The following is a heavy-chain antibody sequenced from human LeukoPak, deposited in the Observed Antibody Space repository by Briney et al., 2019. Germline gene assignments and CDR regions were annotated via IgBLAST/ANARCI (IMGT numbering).Heavy chain of an antibody. CDR2: INPNSGGT. CDR1: GYTFTGYY. D-gene: IGHD6-19*01. V-gene: IGHV1-2*06. J-gene: IGHJ4*02. CDR3: ARAAQSISGGQKEDY. Sequence: ASVKVSCKASGYTFTGYYIHWVRQAPGQGLEWMGRVRQAPGQGLEWMGRINPNSGGTNYAQKFQGRVTMTRDTSISTAYMELSSLRSDDTAVYYCARAAQSISGGQKEDYWGQGTLVTVSS.